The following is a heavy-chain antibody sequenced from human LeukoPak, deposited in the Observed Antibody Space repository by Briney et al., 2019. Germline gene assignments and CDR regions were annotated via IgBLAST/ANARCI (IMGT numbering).Heavy chain of an antibody. Sequence: SETLSLTCAVYGGSFSGYFWSWIRQPPGKGLEWIGEINHSGSTNYNPSLESRVTMSVDTSKNQFSLKLSSVTAADTAVYYCARDLVVWELLPIRTKRGYYFDYWGQGTLVTVSS. V-gene: IGHV4-34*01. CDR3: ARDLVVWELLPIRTKRGYYFDY. CDR2: INHSGST. CDR1: GGSFSGYF. J-gene: IGHJ4*02. D-gene: IGHD1-26*01.